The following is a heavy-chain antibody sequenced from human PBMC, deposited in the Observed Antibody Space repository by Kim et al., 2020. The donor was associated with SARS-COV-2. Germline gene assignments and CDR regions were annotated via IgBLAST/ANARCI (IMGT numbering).Heavy chain of an antibody. CDR2: IKQDGSEK. CDR3: ARDNSEYYDILTGYYSDYYYYYGMDV. J-gene: IGHJ6*02. D-gene: IGHD3-9*01. Sequence: GGSLRLSCAASGFTFSSYWMSWVRQAPGKGLEWVANIKQDGSEKYYVDSVKGRFTISRDNAKNSLYLQMNSLRAEDTAVYYCARDNSEYYDILTGYYSDYYYYYGMDVWGQGTTVTVSS. CDR1: GFTFSSYW. V-gene: IGHV3-7*01.